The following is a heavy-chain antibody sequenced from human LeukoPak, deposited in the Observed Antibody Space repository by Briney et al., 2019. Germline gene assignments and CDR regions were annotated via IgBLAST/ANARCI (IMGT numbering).Heavy chain of an antibody. V-gene: IGHV5-51*01. Sequence: GESLKISCKGSGYSFTSYWPGWVRQMPGKGLEWMGIIYPGDSDARYSPSFQGQVTMSADKSINTAYLQWSSLKASDTAMYYCARRAPLSGESFDYWGQGTLVTVSS. CDR2: IYPGDSDA. D-gene: IGHD4-17*01. CDR1: GYSFTSYW. CDR3: ARRAPLSGESFDY. J-gene: IGHJ4*02.